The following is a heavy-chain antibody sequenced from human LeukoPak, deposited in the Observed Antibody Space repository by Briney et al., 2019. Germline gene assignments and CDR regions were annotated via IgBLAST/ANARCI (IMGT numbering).Heavy chain of an antibody. CDR1: GASFSSSTYY. CDR3: ASERGSSGRFSLGDFDY. D-gene: IGHD3-22*01. CDR2: IYYSGRT. J-gene: IGHJ4*02. V-gene: IGHV4-39*07. Sequence: PSETLSLTCTVSGASFSSSTYYCGSVRQPPGKGLEWIGSIYYSGRTYYNPSLKSRVTISVDTSKNQFSLKLSSVTAADTAVYYCASERGSSGRFSLGDFDYWGQGTLVTVSS.